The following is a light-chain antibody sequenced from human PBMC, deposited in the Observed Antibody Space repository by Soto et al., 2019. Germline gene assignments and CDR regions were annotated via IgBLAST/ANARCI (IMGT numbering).Light chain of an antibody. CDR2: AAS. V-gene: IGKV1-39*01. J-gene: IGKJ2*01. CDR3: QQTYNTPRT. CDR1: HSISSY. Sequence: DIQMTQSPSSLSASVWDSVTISCRASHSISSYFNWYQQKPGKAPNLLIYAASNLQSGVPPRFSGSGSGTDFTLTISSLQPEDFATYYCQQTYNTPRTCGQGTKLEI.